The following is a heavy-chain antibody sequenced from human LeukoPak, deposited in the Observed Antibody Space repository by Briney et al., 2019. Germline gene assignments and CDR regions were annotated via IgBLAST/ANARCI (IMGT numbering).Heavy chain of an antibody. CDR2: ISSSGSTI. Sequence: GGSLRLSCAASGFTFSDYYMSWIRQAPGKGLEWVSYISSSGSTIYYADSVKGRFTISRDNAKNSLYLQMNSLRADDTAVYYCARDFVCTNGVCSYYFDYWGQGTLVTVSS. CDR1: GFTFSDYY. J-gene: IGHJ4*02. D-gene: IGHD2-8*01. CDR3: ARDFVCTNGVCSYYFDY. V-gene: IGHV3-11*01.